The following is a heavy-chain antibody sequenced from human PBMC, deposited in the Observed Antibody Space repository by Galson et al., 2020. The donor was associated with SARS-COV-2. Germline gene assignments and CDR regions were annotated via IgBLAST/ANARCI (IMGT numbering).Heavy chain of an antibody. CDR3: ASVNYDFWSGYFPFLG. Sequence: SETLSLTCTVSGGSISSSSYYWGWIRQPPGKGLEWIGSIYYSGSTYYNPSLKSRVIISVDTSKNQFSLKLSSVTAADTAVYYCASVNYDFWSGYFPFLGWGQGTLVTVSS. J-gene: IGHJ4*02. V-gene: IGHV4-39*07. CDR1: GGSISSSSYY. CDR2: IYYSGST. D-gene: IGHD3-3*01.